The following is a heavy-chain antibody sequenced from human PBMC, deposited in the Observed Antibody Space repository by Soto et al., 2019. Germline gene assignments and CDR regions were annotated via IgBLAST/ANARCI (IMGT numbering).Heavy chain of an antibody. V-gene: IGHV3-48*01. CDR2: ISSSSSTI. Sequence: EVQLVESGGGLVQPGGSLRLSCAASGFTFSSYSMNWVRQAPGKGLEWVSYISSSSSTIYYADSVKGRFTISRDNAKNSVYVQMKSLRAEDTAVYYCARGGDEGCTTGLCYPGVGYWGQGTLVNVSS. J-gene: IGHJ4*02. CDR3: ARGGDEGCTTGLCYPGVGY. CDR1: GFTFSSYS. D-gene: IGHD2-8*01.